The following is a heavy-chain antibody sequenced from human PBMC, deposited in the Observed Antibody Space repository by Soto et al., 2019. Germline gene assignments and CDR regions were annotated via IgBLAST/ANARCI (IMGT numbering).Heavy chain of an antibody. Sequence: EVHLVESGGGSVQPGGSLRLSCAASGFTFNSYSMHWVRQAPGKGLEWVSYITGSSSAIYYADSVKGRFTISRDNAKKSLARQMNGRRDEDTAVYYCARGYCNGGSCYPGIYWGQGTLVSVSS. V-gene: IGHV3-48*02. CDR1: GFTFNSYS. CDR2: ITGSSSAI. J-gene: IGHJ4*02. D-gene: IGHD2-15*01. CDR3: ARGYCNGGSCYPGIY.